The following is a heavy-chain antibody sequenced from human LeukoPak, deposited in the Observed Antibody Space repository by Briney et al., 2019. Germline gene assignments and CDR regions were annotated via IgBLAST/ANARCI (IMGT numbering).Heavy chain of an antibody. J-gene: IGHJ4*02. D-gene: IGHD5-12*01. CDR1: GFTFSNYA. Sequence: GGSLRLSCAASGFTFSNYAMSWVRQAPGKGLEWVSAISDSGGSTYYADSVKGRFTISRDNSKNTLYLQMNSLRGEDTALYYCAKDLRYATDYWGQGTLVTVSS. V-gene: IGHV3-23*01. CDR2: ISDSGGST. CDR3: AKDLRYATDY.